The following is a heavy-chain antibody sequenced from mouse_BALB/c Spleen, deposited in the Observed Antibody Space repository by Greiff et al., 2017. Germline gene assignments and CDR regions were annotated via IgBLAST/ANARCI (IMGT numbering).Heavy chain of an antibody. D-gene: IGHD1-1*01. CDR2: ISYSGST. V-gene: IGHV3-2*02. J-gene: IGHJ2*01. CDR1: GYSITSDYA. Sequence: DVQLQESGPGLVKPSQSLSLTCTVTGYSITSDYAWNWIRQFPGNKLEWMGYISYSGSTSYNPSLKSRISITRDTSKNQFFLQLNSVTTEDTATYYCARGLTTVVALYYFDYWGQGTTLTVSS. CDR3: ARGLTTVVALYYFDY.